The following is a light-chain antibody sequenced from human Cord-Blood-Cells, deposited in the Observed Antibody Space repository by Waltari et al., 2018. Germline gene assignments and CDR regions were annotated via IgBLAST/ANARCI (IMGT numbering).Light chain of an antibody. Sequence: NFMLTQPHSVSESPGKTVTISCTRSSGSIASNYVQWYQQRPGSAPTTVIYEDNQRPAGVPDLCSGSIDSSSNSASLTISGLKTEDEADYYCQSYDSSNRWVFGGGTKLTVL. J-gene: IGLJ3*02. CDR2: EDN. CDR3: QSYDSSNRWV. CDR1: SGSIASNY. V-gene: IGLV6-57*03.